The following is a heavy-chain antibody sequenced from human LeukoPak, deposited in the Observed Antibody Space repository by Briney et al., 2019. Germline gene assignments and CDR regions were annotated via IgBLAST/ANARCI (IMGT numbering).Heavy chain of an antibody. V-gene: IGHV3-7*03. CDR2: IKQDGSEK. CDR3: ASRHFEN. Sequence: PSETLSLTCAVSGGSISSSNWWSWVRQAPGKGLEWVANIKQDGSEKYYVDSVKGRFTISRDNAKNSLYLQMNSLRVEDTAVYYCASRHFENWGQGTLVTVSS. CDR1: GGSISSSNW. J-gene: IGHJ4*02.